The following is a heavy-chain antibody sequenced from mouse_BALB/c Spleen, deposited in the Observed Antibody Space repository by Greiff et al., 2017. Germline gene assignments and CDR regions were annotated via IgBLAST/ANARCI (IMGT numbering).Heavy chain of an antibody. CDR1: GYSITSGYY. CDR2: ISYDGSN. V-gene: IGHV3-6*02. CDR3: ARDRYAGAY. D-gene: IGHD1-1*01. Sequence: EVQLQQSGPGLVKPSQSLSLTCSVTGYSITSGYYWNWIRQFPGNKLEWMGYISYDGSNNYNPSLKNRISITRDTSKNQFFLKLNSVTTEDTATYYCARDRYAGAYWGQGTLVTVSA. J-gene: IGHJ3*01.